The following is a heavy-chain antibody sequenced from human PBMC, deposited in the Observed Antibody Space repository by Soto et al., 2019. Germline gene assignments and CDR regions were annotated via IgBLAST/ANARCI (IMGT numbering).Heavy chain of an antibody. CDR3: ARPRSSSRNYYGMDV. CDR2: IYYSGST. V-gene: IGHV4-59*08. J-gene: IGHJ6*02. D-gene: IGHD6-13*01. Sequence: PSETLSLTCTVSGGSISSYYWSWIRQPPGKGLEWIGYIYYSGSTNYNPSLKSRVTISVDTSKNQFSLKLSSVTAADTAMYYCARPRSSSRNYYGMDVWGQGTAVTVSS. CDR1: GGSISSYY.